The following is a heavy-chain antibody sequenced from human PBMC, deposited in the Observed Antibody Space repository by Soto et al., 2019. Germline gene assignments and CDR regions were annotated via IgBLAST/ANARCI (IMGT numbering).Heavy chain of an antibody. J-gene: IGHJ4*02. CDR3: AKGAVAAHFDY. D-gene: IGHD6-19*01. V-gene: IGHV3-30*18. Sequence: QVQLVESGGGVVQPGRSLRLSCAASGCTFSSYGMHWVRQAPGKGLEWVAVISYDGSNKYYADSVKGRFTISRDNSKNTLYLQMNSLRAEDTAVYYCAKGAVAAHFDYWGQGTLVTVSS. CDR1: GCTFSSYG. CDR2: ISYDGSNK.